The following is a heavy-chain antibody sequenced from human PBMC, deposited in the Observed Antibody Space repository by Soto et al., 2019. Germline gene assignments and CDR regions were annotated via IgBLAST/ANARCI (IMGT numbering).Heavy chain of an antibody. D-gene: IGHD2-2*01. J-gene: IGHJ3*02. CDR1: GGSISSGGYY. Sequence: PSETLSLPCTVSGGSISSGGYYWSWIRQHPGKGLEWIGYIYYSGSTYYNPSLKSRVTISVDTSKNQFSLKLSSVTAADTAVYYCARAPGKYQPARACDIWGQGTRVTVSS. CDR2: IYYSGST. CDR3: ARAPGKYQPARACDI. V-gene: IGHV4-31*03.